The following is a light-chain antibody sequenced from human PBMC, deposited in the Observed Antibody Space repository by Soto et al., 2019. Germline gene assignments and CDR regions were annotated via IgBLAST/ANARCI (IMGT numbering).Light chain of an antibody. Sequence: SALTQPASVSGSPGQSITISCTGTSSDVGGYNYVSWYQQHPGKAPKLMIYEVSNRPSGVSNRFSGSKSGYTASLTISGLQAEDEADYYCSSYTSSSTLEVFGTGTKGTVL. CDR1: SSDVGGYNY. V-gene: IGLV2-14*01. CDR2: EVS. CDR3: SSYTSSSTLEV. J-gene: IGLJ1*01.